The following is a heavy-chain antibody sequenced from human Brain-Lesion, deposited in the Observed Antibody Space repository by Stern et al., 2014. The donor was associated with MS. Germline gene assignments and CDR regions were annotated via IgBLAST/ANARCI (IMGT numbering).Heavy chain of an antibody. CDR1: GYIFTGYY. CDR2: INPNTGGT. V-gene: IGHV1-2*02. CDR3: ARDQRGITIFGVVTDYYYLGMDV. Sequence: VQLVESGAEVKKPGASVKVSCKTSGYIFTGYYIHWVRQAPGQGLEWMAWINPNTGGTKDAQKFQGRVPMSRDTSISTAYVELSSLTSDDTAVYYCARDQRGITIFGVVTDYYYLGMDVWGRGTTVTVSS. J-gene: IGHJ6*02. D-gene: IGHD3-3*01.